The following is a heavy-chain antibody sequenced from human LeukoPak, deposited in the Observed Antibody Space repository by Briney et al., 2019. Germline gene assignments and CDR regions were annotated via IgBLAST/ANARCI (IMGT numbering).Heavy chain of an antibody. CDR2: VKSKTDGGTT. CDR1: GFTFSNAW. V-gene: IGHV3-15*01. D-gene: IGHD3-3*01. J-gene: IGHJ4*02. CDR3: TTQGALGWLHYFDY. Sequence: GRSLRLSCAASGFTFSNAWMNWVRQAPGKGLEWVGRVKSKTDGGTTDYAAPVKGRFTISRDDSKNTLDLQMNSLKTEDTAVYYCTTQGALGWLHYFDYWGQGNLVTVSS.